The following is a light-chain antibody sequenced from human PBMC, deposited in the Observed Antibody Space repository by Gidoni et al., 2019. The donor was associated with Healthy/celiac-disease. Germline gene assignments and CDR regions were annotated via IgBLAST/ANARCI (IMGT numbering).Light chain of an antibody. CDR3: QVWDSSSDHVV. CDR1: NIGRKS. Sequence: SYVLTQPPSGSVAPGQTARITCGGNNIGRKSVHWYQQKPGQDPVLVVYDDSDRPSGIPERFSGSNSGNTATLTISRVEAGDEADYYCQVWDSSSDHVVFGGGTKLTVL. CDR2: DDS. V-gene: IGLV3-21*02. J-gene: IGLJ2*01.